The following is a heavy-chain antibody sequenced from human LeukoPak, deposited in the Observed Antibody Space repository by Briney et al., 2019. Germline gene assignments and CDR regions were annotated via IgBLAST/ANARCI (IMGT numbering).Heavy chain of an antibody. CDR3: ARDGSYYYGSGSYPAYYYYMDV. CDR2: INPNSGGT. Sequence: ASVKVSCKASGYTFTGYYMHWVRQAPGQGLERMGWINPNSGGTNYAQKFQGRVTMTRDTSISTAYMELSRLRSDDTAVYYCARDGSYYYGSGSYPAYYYYMDVWGKGTTVTISS. V-gene: IGHV1-2*02. J-gene: IGHJ6*03. D-gene: IGHD3-10*01. CDR1: GYTFTGYY.